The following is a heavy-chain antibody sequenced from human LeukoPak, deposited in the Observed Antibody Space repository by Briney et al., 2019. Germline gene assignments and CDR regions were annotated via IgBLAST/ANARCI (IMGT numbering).Heavy chain of an antibody. D-gene: IGHD2-2*01. V-gene: IGHV3-23*01. CDR3: AKIWRDIVVVPAAPGRYYYYYMDV. CDR1: GFTFSSYG. CDR2: ISGSGGST. J-gene: IGHJ6*03. Sequence: GGSLRLSCAASGFTFSSYGMSWVRQAPGKGLEWVSAISGSGGSTYYADSVKGRFTISRDNSKNTLYLQMNSLRAEDTAVYYCAKIWRDIVVVPAAPGRYYYYYMDVWGKGTTVTIPS.